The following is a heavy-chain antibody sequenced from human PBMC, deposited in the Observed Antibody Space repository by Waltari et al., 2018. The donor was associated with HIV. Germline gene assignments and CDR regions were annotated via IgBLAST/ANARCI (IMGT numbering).Heavy chain of an antibody. V-gene: IGHV3-53*01. CDR3: ARDPEMATKWGY. Sequence: EVQLVESGGGLFQPGGSLRLSCAASGFTVSSNCMSWVRQAPGKGLEWVSVIYSGGSTYYADSVKCRFTISRDNSKNTLYLQMNSLRAEDTAVYYCARDPEMATKWGYWGQGTLVTVSS. CDR1: GFTVSSNC. D-gene: IGHD5-12*01. CDR2: IYSGGST. J-gene: IGHJ4*02.